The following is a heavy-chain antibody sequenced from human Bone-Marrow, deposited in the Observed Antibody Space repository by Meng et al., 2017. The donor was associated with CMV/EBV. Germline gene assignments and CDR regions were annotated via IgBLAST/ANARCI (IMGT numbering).Heavy chain of an antibody. V-gene: IGHV4-34*01. D-gene: IGHD6-19*01. CDR2: INHSGST. Sequence: ESLKISCAASGFAFSDYGMHWIRQPPGKGLEWIGEINHSGSTNYNPSLKSRVTISVDTSKNQFSLKLSSVTAADTAVYYCARAGTWRALDAFDIWGQGTMVTVSS. CDR3: ARAGTWRALDAFDI. J-gene: IGHJ3*02. CDR1: GFAFSDYG.